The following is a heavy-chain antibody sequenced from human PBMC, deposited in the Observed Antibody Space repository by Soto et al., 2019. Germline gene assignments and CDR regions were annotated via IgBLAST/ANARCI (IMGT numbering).Heavy chain of an antibody. J-gene: IGHJ6*02. Sequence: QVQLVQSGAEVKKPGSSVKVSCKASGGTFSSYAISWVRQAPGQGLEWMGGIPPIFGTANYAQTFQGRVTITADESTSTAYMELSSLRSEDTAVYYCASPSEEVRGTPGVGMDVWGQGTTVTVS. CDR3: ASPSEEVRGTPGVGMDV. V-gene: IGHV1-69*01. CDR1: GGTFSSYA. CDR2: IPPIFGTA. D-gene: IGHD3-10*01.